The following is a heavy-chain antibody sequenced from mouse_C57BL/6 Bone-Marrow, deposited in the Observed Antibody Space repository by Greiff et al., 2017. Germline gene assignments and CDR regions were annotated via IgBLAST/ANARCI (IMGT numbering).Heavy chain of an antibody. D-gene: IGHD1-1*01. Sequence: VQLQQSGPELVKPGASVKISCKASGYTFTDYYMNWVKQSHGKSLEWIGDINPNNGGTSYNQKFKGKATLTVDKSSSTAYMELRSLTSEDSAVYYCARAKFTTTVGSNWYFDDWGTGTTVTVSS. CDR2: INPNNGGT. CDR3: ARAKFTTTVGSNWYFDD. V-gene: IGHV1-26*01. J-gene: IGHJ1*03. CDR1: GYTFTDYY.